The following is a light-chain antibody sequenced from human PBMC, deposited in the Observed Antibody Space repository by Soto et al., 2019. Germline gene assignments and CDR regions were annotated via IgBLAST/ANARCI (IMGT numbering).Light chain of an antibody. J-gene: IGKJ3*01. CDR2: EAS. Sequence: EIVLTQSPATLSLSPGERATLSCRASQSVGNNLAWYQQKPGQAPGLLIYEASTRATGIPARFSGSGSGTDFTLTISSLEPEDFAVYYCQQYNRWPFTFGPGTKVDIK. V-gene: IGKV3-11*01. CDR1: QSVGNN. CDR3: QQYNRWPFT.